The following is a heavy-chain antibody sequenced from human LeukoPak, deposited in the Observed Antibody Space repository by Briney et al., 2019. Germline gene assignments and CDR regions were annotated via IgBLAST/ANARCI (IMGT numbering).Heavy chain of an antibody. Sequence: SETLSLTCTVSGGSISSGSYYWSWIRQPAGKGLEWIGRIYTSGSTNYNPSLKSRVTISVDTSKKQVSLKLSSVTAADTAVYYCARAEGTGYPYWYFDLWGRGTLVTVSS. CDR3: ARAEGTGYPYWYFDL. J-gene: IGHJ2*01. CDR2: IYTSGST. D-gene: IGHD5-12*01. CDR1: GGSISSGSYY. V-gene: IGHV4-61*02.